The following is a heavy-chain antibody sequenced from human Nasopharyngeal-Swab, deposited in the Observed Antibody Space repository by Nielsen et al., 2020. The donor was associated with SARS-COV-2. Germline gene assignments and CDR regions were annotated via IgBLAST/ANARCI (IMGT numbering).Heavy chain of an antibody. CDR3: ARRYGQLLFEDWFDP. Sequence: ASVKVSCKASGYTFTSYYMHWVRQAPGQGLEWMGIINPSGGSTSYAQRFQGRVTMTRDTSASTVYMELSSLRSEDTAVYYCARRYGQLLFEDWFDPWGQGTLVTVSS. V-gene: IGHV1-46*01. CDR2: INPSGGST. CDR1: GYTFTSYY. J-gene: IGHJ5*02. D-gene: IGHD2-2*01.